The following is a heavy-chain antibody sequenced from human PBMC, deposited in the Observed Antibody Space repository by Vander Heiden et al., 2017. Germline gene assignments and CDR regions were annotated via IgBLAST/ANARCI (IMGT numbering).Heavy chain of an antibody. CDR2: IYSGGST. Sequence: EVQLVESGGGLIKPGGSLGLSCAASGFTVSSNSMRWVRQAPGKGLEWGSVIYSGGSTYYADSVKGRFTISRDNSKNTLYLQMNSLRAEDTAVYYCAREPWHRDQLLSVYYYYGMDVWGQGTTVTVSS. CDR3: AREPWHRDQLLSVYYYYGMDV. D-gene: IGHD2-2*01. J-gene: IGHJ6*02. V-gene: IGHV3-53*01. CDR1: GFTVSSNS.